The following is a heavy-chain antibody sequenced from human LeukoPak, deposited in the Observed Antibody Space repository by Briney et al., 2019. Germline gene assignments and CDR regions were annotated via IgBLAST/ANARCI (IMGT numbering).Heavy chain of an antibody. Sequence: GGSLRLSCAASGFILSDYYMSWIRQAPGKGLEWVSYISSSSSYIYYADSVKGRFTISRDNAKNSLYLQMNSLRAEDTAVYYCAREGIAAAAHFDYWGQGTLVTVSS. V-gene: IGHV3-11*06. J-gene: IGHJ4*02. D-gene: IGHD6-13*01. CDR1: GFILSDYY. CDR3: AREGIAAAAHFDY. CDR2: ISSSSSYI.